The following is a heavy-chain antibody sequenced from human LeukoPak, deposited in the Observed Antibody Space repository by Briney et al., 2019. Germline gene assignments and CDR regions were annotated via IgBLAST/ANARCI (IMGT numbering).Heavy chain of an antibody. V-gene: IGHV3-15*01. D-gene: IGHD3-16*01. CDR1: GFTFNNVW. CDR2: IKSKTYGGTA. J-gene: IGHJ4*02. CDR3: TTVLSYHYDASEVYFDS. Sequence: GGSLRLSCAASGFTFNNVWMSWVRQAPGKGLEWVGRIKSKTYGGTADYAAPVKGRFLISRDDSKNTLYLQMNSLKVEDTAVYYCTTVLSYHYDASEVYFDSWGQGTLVTVSS.